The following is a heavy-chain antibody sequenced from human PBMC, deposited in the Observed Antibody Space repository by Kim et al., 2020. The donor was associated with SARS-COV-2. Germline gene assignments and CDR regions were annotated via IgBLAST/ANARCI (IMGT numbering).Heavy chain of an antibody. J-gene: IGHJ4*02. D-gene: IGHD2-15*01. CDR2: ITDSSGTS. Sequence: GGSLRLSCLVSGLTFTTNGMNWVRQAPGKGLEWVATITDSSGTSTYYADPVKGRFTISRDNSKNTLYLQMNSLRVDDTAVYYCARWATPRYFYYWGQGIL. CDR1: GLTFTTNG. CDR3: ARWATPRYFYY. V-gene: IGHV3-23*01.